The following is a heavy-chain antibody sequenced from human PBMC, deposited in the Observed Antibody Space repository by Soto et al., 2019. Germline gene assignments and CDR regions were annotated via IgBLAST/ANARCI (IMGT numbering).Heavy chain of an antibody. CDR2: IYSGGST. CDR1: EFTVSSNY. Sequence: QAGGSLRLSCAASEFTVSSNYMSWVRQAPGKGLEWVSVIYSGGSTYYADSVKGRFTISRDNSKNTLYLQMNSLRAEDTAVYYCARVQYCSGGSCLYGMDVWGQGTTVTVSS. CDR3: ARVQYCSGGSCLYGMDV. J-gene: IGHJ6*02. V-gene: IGHV3-53*01. D-gene: IGHD2-15*01.